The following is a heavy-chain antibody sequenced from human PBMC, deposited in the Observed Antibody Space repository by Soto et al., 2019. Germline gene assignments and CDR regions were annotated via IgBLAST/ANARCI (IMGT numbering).Heavy chain of an antibody. CDR1: GFTFSSYG. Sequence: PGGSLRLSCAASGFTFSSYGMHWVRQAPGKGLEWVAVIWYDGSNKYYADSVKGRFTISRDTSKNTLYLQMNSLRAEDTAVYYCARGNRGGYNYFYYYYGMDVWGQGTTVTVSS. J-gene: IGHJ6*02. D-gene: IGHD5-12*01. V-gene: IGHV3-33*01. CDR2: IWYDGSNK. CDR3: ARGNRGGYNYFYYYYGMDV.